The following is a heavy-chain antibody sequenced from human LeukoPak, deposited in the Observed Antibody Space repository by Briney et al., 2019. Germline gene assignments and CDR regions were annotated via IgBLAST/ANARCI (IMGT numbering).Heavy chain of an antibody. CDR1: GFTFSSYS. J-gene: IGHJ4*02. CDR3: AREVADNYFDY. V-gene: IGHV3-21*01. D-gene: IGHD6-19*01. Sequence: GGSLRLSCAASGFTFSSYSMNWVRQAPGRGLEWVSSTSSSSSYIYYADSVKGRFTISRDNAKNSLYLQMNSLRAEDTAVYYCAREVADNYFDYWGQGTLVTVSS. CDR2: TSSSSSYI.